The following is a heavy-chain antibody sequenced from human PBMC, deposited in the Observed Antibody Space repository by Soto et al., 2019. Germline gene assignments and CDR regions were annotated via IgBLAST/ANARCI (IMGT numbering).Heavy chain of an antibody. CDR2: INHSGST. Sequence: PSEPLSLTCAVYGGSFSGYYWSWIRQPPGKGLEWIGEINHSGSTNYNPSLKSQVTISVDTSKNQVSLKRSSVTAADTAVYYCARTGYRSCWYKADFDIWGQRTMVTVSS. V-gene: IGHV4-34*01. CDR1: GGSFSGYY. D-gene: IGHD6-19*01. CDR3: ARTGYRSCWYKADFDI. J-gene: IGHJ3*02.